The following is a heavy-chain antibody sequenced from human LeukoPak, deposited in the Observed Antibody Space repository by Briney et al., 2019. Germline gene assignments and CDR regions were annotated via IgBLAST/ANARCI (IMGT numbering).Heavy chain of an antibody. CDR2: IWYDGSNK. CDR1: GFTFSSYG. V-gene: IGHV3-33*06. J-gene: IGHJ4*02. D-gene: IGHD6-19*01. CDR3: AKELGSGRSLRGLDY. Sequence: GGSLRLSCAASGFTFSSYGMHWVRQAPGKGLEWVAVIWYDGSNKDYADSVKGRFTISRDNSKNTLYLQMNSLRAEDTAVYYCAKELGSGRSLRGLDYWGQGTLVTVSS.